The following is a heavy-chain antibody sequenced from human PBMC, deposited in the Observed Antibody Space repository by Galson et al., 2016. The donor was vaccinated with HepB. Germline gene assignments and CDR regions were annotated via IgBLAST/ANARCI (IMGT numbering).Heavy chain of an antibody. D-gene: IGHD2-8*01. V-gene: IGHV1-58*01. CDR2: IVVGSGNT. CDR3: AAETRMAKTAFDV. CDR1: GFTFSASV. J-gene: IGHJ3*01. Sequence: SVKVSCKASGFTFSASVVHWVRQARGQPLEWIGWIVVGSGNTQYAQQFQERVIISRDMTTSSASLELSSLRHEDTAVYYCAAETRMAKTAFDVWAQGTLGT.